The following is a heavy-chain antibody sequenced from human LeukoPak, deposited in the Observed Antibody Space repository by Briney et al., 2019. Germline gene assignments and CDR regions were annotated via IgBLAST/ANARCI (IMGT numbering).Heavy chain of an antibody. CDR2: ITGTGDAT. J-gene: IGHJ4*02. V-gene: IGHV3-23*01. Sequence: GGSLRLSCAASGFTFSSNAMTWVRQAPGKGLECVSAITGTGDATYYADSVKGRFTISRDNSKNTLYLQLNSLRAEDTAVYYCAKAYGSNGYFQLPIDCWGQGTLVTVSS. CDR1: GFTFSSNA. D-gene: IGHD3-22*01. CDR3: AKAYGSNGYFQLPIDC.